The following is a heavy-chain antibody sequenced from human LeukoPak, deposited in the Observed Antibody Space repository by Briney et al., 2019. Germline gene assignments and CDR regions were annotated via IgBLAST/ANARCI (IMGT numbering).Heavy chain of an antibody. D-gene: IGHD5-18*01. Sequence: SETLSLTCTVSGGSISSYYWSWIRQPPGKGLEWIGYIYYSGSTNYNPSLKSRVTISVDTSTNQFSLNLSPVTAADTAVYYCARLHDGYRYGADYWGQGTLVTAS. CDR1: GGSISSYY. V-gene: IGHV4-59*08. J-gene: IGHJ4*02. CDR2: IYYSGST. CDR3: ARLHDGYRYGADY.